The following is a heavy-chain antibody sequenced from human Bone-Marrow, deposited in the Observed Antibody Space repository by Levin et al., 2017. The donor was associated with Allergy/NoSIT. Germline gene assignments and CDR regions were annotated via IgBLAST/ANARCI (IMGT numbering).Heavy chain of an antibody. CDR2: IDPSDAYT. V-gene: IGHV5-10-1*01. CDR3: ARRLSSGWYSVDY. CDR1: GYSFTSYW. Sequence: GESLKISCKGSGYSFTSYWISWVRQMPGKGLEWMGRIDPSDAYTNYSPAFQGHVTISADTSINTAYLQWSSLKSSDTAMYYGARRLSSGWYSVDYWGQGTLVTVSS. J-gene: IGHJ4*02. D-gene: IGHD6-19*01.